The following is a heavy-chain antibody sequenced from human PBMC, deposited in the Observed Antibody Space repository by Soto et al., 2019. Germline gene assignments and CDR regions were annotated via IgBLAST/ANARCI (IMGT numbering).Heavy chain of an antibody. J-gene: IGHJ4*02. CDR1: GFTFSNYG. CDR3: AKVGCGRTWYTSLDY. V-gene: IGHV3-30*18. CDR2: MSCDGRNK. D-gene: IGHD6-13*01. Sequence: QVQLVESGGGVVQPGRSLRLSCAASGFTFSNYGMHWVRQAPGKGLEWVAVMSCDGRNKFYAHSVKGRFTISRDNSKNTMFLQINSLRPEDTALYYCAKVGCGRTWYTSLDYWGQGNLVTVSS.